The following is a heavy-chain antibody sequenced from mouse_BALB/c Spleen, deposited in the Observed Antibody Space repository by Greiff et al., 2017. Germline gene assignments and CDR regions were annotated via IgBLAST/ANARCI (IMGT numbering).Heavy chain of an antibody. Sequence: EVKVVESGGDLVKPGGSLKLSCAASGFTFSSYGMSWVRQTPDKRLEWVATISSGGSYTYYPDSVKGRFTISRDNAKNTLYLQMSSLKSEDTAMYYCAREGLGSPYYFDYWGQGTTLTVSS. J-gene: IGHJ2*01. CDR3: AREGLGSPYYFDY. V-gene: IGHV5-6*01. CDR2: ISSGGSYT. CDR1: GFTFSSYG.